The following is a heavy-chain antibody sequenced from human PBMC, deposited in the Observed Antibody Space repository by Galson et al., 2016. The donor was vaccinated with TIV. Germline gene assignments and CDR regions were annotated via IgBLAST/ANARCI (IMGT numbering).Heavy chain of an antibody. Sequence: SVKVSCKASGYIFTNYYFHWVRQAPGQGLEWMGVIDPSSGGPTYAQKFQARLIMTRDTSTTTVYMDLSSLKSGDTTVYYCTRDLGRLRDYWGQGTLVTVSS. CDR3: TRDLGRLRDY. CDR2: IDPSSGGP. J-gene: IGHJ4*02. D-gene: IGHD1-26*01. CDR1: GYIFTNYY. V-gene: IGHV1-46*01.